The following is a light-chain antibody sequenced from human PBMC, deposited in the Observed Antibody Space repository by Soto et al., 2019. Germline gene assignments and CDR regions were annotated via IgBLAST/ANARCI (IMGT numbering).Light chain of an antibody. CDR2: EVS. Sequence: QSALTQPPSASGSPGQSVTISCTGTSSDVGGYNFFSWYQQHPGKAPKLMIYEVSERPSGVPDRFSGSKSGNTASLTVSGLQADEEADYYCSSYAGSNIVVFGGGTKLTVL. V-gene: IGLV2-8*01. J-gene: IGLJ2*01. CDR3: SSYAGSNIVV. CDR1: SSDVGGYNF.